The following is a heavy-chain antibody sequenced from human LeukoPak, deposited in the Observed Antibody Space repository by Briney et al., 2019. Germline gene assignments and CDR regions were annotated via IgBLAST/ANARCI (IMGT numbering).Heavy chain of an antibody. J-gene: IGHJ6*02. V-gene: IGHV7-4-1*02. D-gene: IGHD2-2*01. CDR1: GYTFTSYA. CDR3: ARDDPQEYQLLHYYYYGMDV. CDR2: INTNTGNP. Sequence: ASVKVSCKASGYTFTSYAMNWVRQAPGQGLEWMGWINTNTGNPTYAQGFTGRFVFSLDTSVSTAYLQISSLKAEDTAVYYCARDDPQEYQLLHYYYYGMDVWGQGTTVTVSS.